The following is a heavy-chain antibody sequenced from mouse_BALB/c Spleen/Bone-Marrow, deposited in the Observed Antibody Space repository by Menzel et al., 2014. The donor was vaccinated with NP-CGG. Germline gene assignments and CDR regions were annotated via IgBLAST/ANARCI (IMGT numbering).Heavy chain of an antibody. J-gene: IGHJ2*01. CDR1: GFTFTDYY. CDR2: IRNKANGYTT. V-gene: IGHV7-3*02. Sequence: EVKVEESGGGLVQPGGSLRLSCATSGFTFTDYYMNWVRQPPGKALEWLGFIRNKANGYTTEYSASVKGRFTISRDNSQSIHYLQMNTLRAEGSATYYCARDRGGLLFDYWGQGTTLTVSS. CDR3: ARDRGGLLFDY.